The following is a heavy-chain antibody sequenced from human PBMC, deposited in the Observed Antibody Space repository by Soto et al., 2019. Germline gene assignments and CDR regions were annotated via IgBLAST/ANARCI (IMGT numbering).Heavy chain of an antibody. D-gene: IGHD3-22*01. J-gene: IGHJ4*02. Sequence: QVQLVQSGAEVKKPGSSVKVSCEASGGTFSSYAISWVRQAPGQGLEWMGRIIPIFGTANYAQKFQGRVTITAAESTSTAYMELSRLRSEDTAVYYCARVAPSYDSSGPIDYWGQGTLVTVSS. CDR2: IIPIFGTA. CDR3: ARVAPSYDSSGPIDY. CDR1: GGTFSSYA. V-gene: IGHV1-69*12.